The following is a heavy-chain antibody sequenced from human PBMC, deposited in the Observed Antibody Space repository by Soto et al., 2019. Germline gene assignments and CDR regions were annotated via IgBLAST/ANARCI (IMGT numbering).Heavy chain of an antibody. Sequence: GGSLRLSCAASGFTFSSYGMHWVRQAQGKGLEWVAHISYDGSDRYYVDSVKGRFTISRDNAKNSLYLQMNSLRAEDTAVYYCASPYSSSWPNMDVWGKGTTVTVSS. J-gene: IGHJ6*03. CDR3: ASPYSSSWPNMDV. D-gene: IGHD6-13*01. V-gene: IGHV3-30*03. CDR1: GFTFSSYG. CDR2: ISYDGSDR.